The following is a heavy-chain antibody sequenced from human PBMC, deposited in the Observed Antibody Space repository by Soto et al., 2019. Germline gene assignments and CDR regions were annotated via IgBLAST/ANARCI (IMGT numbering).Heavy chain of an antibody. CDR1: GDSVSSGGNY. CDR2: IHYSGSV. Sequence: SETLSLTCTVSGDSVSSGGNYWSWIRQPPGEGLEWIAYIHYSGSVNYNPSLKSRVTISVDTSKNQFSLKLSSVTAADTAVYYCARGNPMDSYYDFWSGYFVWATQGGANNWFDPWGQGTLVTVSS. CDR3: ARGNPMDSYYDFWSGYFVWATQGGANNWFDP. D-gene: IGHD3-3*01. V-gene: IGHV4-61*08. J-gene: IGHJ5*02.